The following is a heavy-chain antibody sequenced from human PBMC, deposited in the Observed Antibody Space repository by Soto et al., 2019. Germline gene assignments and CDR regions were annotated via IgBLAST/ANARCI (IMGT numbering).Heavy chain of an antibody. J-gene: IGHJ4*02. V-gene: IGHV3-30-3*01. CDR2: ISYHGSNK. CDR3: ARDLPQYCSAGSCYPDS. D-gene: IGHD2-15*01. Sequence: QVQLVESGGGVVQPGRSLRLSCAASGFTFSTYAMHWVRQAPGKGLAWVAIISYHGSNKYHADSVKGRFTISRDDPNNTLYLQMNSLRPEDTAVYYCARDLPQYCSAGSCYPDSWGQGTLVTVSS. CDR1: GFTFSTYA.